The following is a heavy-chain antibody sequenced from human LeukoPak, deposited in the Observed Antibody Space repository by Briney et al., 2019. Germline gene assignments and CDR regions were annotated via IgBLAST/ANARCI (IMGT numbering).Heavy chain of an antibody. Sequence: SETLSLTCSVSGGSMNSYYWSWIRQSPGKGLEWIGYMDDSGSTNYNPSLTSRVTISEDTSKNQLSLKLGSVTAADTAVYYCARHSSGSGGAFQYWGQGTPVTVSS. CDR2: MDDSGST. V-gene: IGHV4-59*08. D-gene: IGHD6-19*01. CDR1: GGSMNSYY. J-gene: IGHJ4*02. CDR3: ARHSSGSGGAFQY.